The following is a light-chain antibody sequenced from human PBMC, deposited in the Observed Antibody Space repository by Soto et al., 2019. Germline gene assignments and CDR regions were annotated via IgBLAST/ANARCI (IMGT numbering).Light chain of an antibody. CDR2: GNN. Sequence: QSVLTQPPSVSGAPGQRVAISCTGSGSNIGAGSDVHWYQQLPGMAPKLLVYGNNNRPSGVPDRFSGSKSATSASLAITGLQAEDEADYYCQSYATSLRAWVFGTGTKLTVL. CDR3: QSYATSLRAWV. CDR1: GSNIGAGSD. J-gene: IGLJ1*01. V-gene: IGLV1-40*01.